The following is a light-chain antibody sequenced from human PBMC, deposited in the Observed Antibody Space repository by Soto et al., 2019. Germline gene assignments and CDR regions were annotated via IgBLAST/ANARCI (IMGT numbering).Light chain of an antibody. CDR2: GAS. V-gene: IGKV3-15*01. CDR1: QSVDSN. Sequence: EIVMTQSPNTVSVSPGDRATLSCRASQSVDSNLAWYQQKPGQAPRLLISGASTRAPGIPARFSGSGSGTNFTLSISGLQSEDFAVYYCQQYIDWPLYTFGQGTKVDI. J-gene: IGKJ2*01. CDR3: QQYIDWPLYT.